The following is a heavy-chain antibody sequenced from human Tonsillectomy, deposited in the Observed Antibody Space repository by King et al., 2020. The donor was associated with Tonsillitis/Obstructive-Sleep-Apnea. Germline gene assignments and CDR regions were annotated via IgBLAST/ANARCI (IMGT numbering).Heavy chain of an antibody. CDR2: IDPSDSYT. V-gene: IGHV5-10-1*03. D-gene: IGHD6-13*01. CDR1: GYSFTSYW. Sequence: QLVQSGAEVKKPGESLRISCKGSGYSFTSYWISWVRQMPGKGLEWMGRIDPSDSYTNYSPSFQGHVTISADKSISTAYLQCSSLKASDTAMYYCATNPGQYSSSWTLTYSAYWGQGTLVPVSS. J-gene: IGHJ4*02. CDR3: ATNPGQYSSSWTLTYSAY.